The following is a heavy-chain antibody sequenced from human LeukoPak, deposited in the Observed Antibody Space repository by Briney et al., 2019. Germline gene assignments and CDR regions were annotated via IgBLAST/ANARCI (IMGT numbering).Heavy chain of an antibody. J-gene: IGHJ6*02. V-gene: IGHV1-18*01. Sequence: GASVKVSCKASGYTFTRYGISWVRQAPGQGLEWMGWISAYNGNREYEQKLQGRVTMTTDTSTSTAYMEVRSLRSDDTAVYYGARDRITYNWNDGMDVWGQGTTVTVSS. CDR2: ISAYNGNR. CDR1: GYTFTRYG. D-gene: IGHD1-20*01. CDR3: ARDRITYNWNDGMDV.